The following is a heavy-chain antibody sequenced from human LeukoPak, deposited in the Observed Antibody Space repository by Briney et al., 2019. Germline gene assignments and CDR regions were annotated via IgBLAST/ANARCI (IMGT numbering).Heavy chain of an antibody. D-gene: IGHD5-18*01. CDR3: ARRGYSYGTDLLSYYYYMDV. V-gene: IGHV1-18*01. CDR1: VYTFTSYG. CDR2: ISAYNGNT. J-gene: IGHJ6*03. Sequence: ASVKVSCKASVYTFTSYGISWVRQAPGQGLEWMGWISAYNGNTNYAQKLQGRVTMTTDTSTSTAYMELRSLRSDDTAVYYCARRGYSYGTDLLSYYYYMDVWGKGTTVTVSS.